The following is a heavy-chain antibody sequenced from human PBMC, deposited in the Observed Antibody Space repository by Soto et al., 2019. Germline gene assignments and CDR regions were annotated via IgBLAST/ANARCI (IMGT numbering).Heavy chain of an antibody. CDR2: IYPGDSDT. CDR1: GYSFTSYW. CDR3: ARQGGRWLPGVDY. J-gene: IGHJ4*02. D-gene: IGHD1-26*01. Sequence: GESLKISCKGSGYSFTSYWIGWVRQMPGKGLEWMGIIYPGDSDTRYSPSFQDQVTISADKSISTAYLQWSSLKASDTAMYYGARQGGRWLPGVDYWGQGTRVTVSS. V-gene: IGHV5-51*01.